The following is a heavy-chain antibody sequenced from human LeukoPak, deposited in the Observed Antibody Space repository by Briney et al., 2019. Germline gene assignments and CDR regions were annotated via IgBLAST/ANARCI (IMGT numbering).Heavy chain of an antibody. CDR3: ASLRGCY. J-gene: IGHJ4*02. V-gene: IGHV3-11*04. D-gene: IGHD3-16*01. CDR1: GFTFSVYY. Sequence: TGGSLRLSCAASGFTFSVYYMSWIPQAPGKGLEWGSYISSSGSTIYHADSEKGRFTISRDNAKNSLYLQRNSLRAEDTAVYYCASLRGCYWGQGTLVTVSS. CDR2: ISSSGSTI.